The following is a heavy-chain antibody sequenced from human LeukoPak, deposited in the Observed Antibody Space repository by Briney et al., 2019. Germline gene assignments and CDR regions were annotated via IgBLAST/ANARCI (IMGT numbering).Heavy chain of an antibody. D-gene: IGHD4-11*01. V-gene: IGHV3-33*01. CDR3: ARDAQRGFDYSNSLKY. Sequence: PGRSLRLSCVASGFIFSHYGMHWVRQAPGKGLEWVAVIWSDGSNRFYAGSVKGRFTISRDNSQNTVFLQMNSLRAEDTAMYYCARDAQRGFDYSNSLKYWGHGLLVTVSS. CDR1: GFIFSHYG. J-gene: IGHJ4*01. CDR2: IWSDGSNR.